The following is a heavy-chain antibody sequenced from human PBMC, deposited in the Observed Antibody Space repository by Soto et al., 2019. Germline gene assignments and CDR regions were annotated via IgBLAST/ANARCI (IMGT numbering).Heavy chain of an antibody. J-gene: IGHJ5*02. Sequence: GGSLRLSCAASGFTFSSYWMSWVRQAPGKGLEWVANIKKDGSDKFYVGSVKGRFTISRDNAKRLLYLQMNSLRAEGTAVYYCARYNYGPNWFDPWGQGTLVTVSS. CDR1: GFTFSSYW. CDR2: IKKDGSDK. D-gene: IGHD3-10*01. CDR3: ARYNYGPNWFDP. V-gene: IGHV3-7*03.